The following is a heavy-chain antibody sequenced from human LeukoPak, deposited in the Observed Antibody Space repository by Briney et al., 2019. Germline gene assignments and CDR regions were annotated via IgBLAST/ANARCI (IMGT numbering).Heavy chain of an antibody. CDR2: IYPDDFDT. CDR3: ARLTRAYDYYYYMDV. J-gene: IGHJ6*03. CDR1: GYSFTNYW. V-gene: IGHV5-51*01. Sequence: GESLKISCKGSGYSFTNYWIGWVRQMPGKGLEWMGIIYPDDFDTRYSPSFQGQVTISADKSISTAYLQWSSLKASDTAMYYCARLTRAYDYYYYMDVWGKGTTVTVSS.